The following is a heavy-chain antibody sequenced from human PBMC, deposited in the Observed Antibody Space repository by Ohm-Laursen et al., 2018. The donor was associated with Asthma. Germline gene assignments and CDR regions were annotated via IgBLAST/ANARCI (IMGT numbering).Heavy chain of an antibody. CDR2: ISTASTFI. CDR1: GYTLSRYS. Sequence: SLRLSCSAAGYTLSRYSIHWVRPVPGKGLEWVASISTASTFIYYADSVRGRFTTSRDNAKNSVYLQMNSLRAEDTALYYCARIGPEWELPGREYSLHHWGQGTQVTVSS. J-gene: IGHJ1*01. CDR3: ARIGPEWELPGREYSLHH. D-gene: IGHD1-26*01. V-gene: IGHV3-21*03.